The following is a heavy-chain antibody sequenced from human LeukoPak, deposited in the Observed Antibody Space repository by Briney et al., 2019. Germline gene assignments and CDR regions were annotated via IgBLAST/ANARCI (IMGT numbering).Heavy chain of an antibody. CDR1: GFTFSSYS. CDR2: INSSNSYI. Sequence: GGSLRLSCAAYGFTFSSYSLKWVRPAPGKGVQGVLTINSSNSYIYYADSVKGRVTISRDNAKNSLYLQMTSLRAEDTPVYYCASSIASEPHNPFDYWGQGTLVTVSS. V-gene: IGHV3-21*01. CDR3: ASSIASEPHNPFDY. J-gene: IGHJ4*02. D-gene: IGHD6-6*01.